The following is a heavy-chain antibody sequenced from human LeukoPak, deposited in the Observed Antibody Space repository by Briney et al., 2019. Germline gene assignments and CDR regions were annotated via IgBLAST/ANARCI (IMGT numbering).Heavy chain of an antibody. CDR1: GYTFTGYY. CDR2: INPNSGGT. Sequence: GASVKVSCKASGYTFTGYYMHWVRQAPGQGLEWMGWINPNSGGTNYAQKFQGWVTMTRDTSISTAYMELSRLRSDDTAVYYCAIERKRSYIPDWLFDYWGQGTLVTVSS. J-gene: IGHJ4*02. CDR3: AIERKRSYIPDWLFDY. V-gene: IGHV1-2*04. D-gene: IGHD1-26*01.